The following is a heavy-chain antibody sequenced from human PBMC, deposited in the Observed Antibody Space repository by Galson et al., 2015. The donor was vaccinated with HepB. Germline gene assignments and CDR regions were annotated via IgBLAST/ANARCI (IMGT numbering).Heavy chain of an antibody. CDR3: AKDLLLLLVEISTGYVY. CDR1: GFTFSSYS. CDR2: ISNDRSNK. V-gene: IGHV3-30*18. Sequence: SLRLSCAASGFTFSSYSMHWVRQAPGKGLEWVSSISNDRSNKYYADSVKGRFTISRDNSKNSLYLQMNSLRAEDTAVYYCAKDLLLLLVEISTGYVYWGQGTLVTVSS. J-gene: IGHJ4*02. D-gene: IGHD3-22*01.